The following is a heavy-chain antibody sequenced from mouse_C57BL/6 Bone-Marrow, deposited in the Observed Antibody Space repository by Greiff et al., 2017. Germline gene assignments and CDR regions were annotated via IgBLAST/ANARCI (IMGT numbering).Heavy chain of an antibody. Sequence: EVNVVESGGGLVQPGESLKLSCESNEYEFPSHDMYWVRKTPEKRLELVAAINSDGGSTYYPDNMERRFLLSRDNTKKTLYLHMGRLWSVDSSLYYCSRPPYWAYWGQGTLVTVSA. J-gene: IGHJ3*01. D-gene: IGHD4-1*01. CDR3: SRPPYWAY. CDR1: EYEFPSHD. CDR2: INSDGGST. V-gene: IGHV5-2*01.